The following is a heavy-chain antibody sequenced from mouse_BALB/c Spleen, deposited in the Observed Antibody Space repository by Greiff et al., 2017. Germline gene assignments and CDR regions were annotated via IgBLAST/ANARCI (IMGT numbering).Heavy chain of an antibody. J-gene: IGHJ4*01. CDR2: IDPANGNT. Sequence: VQLKESGAELVKPGASVKLSCTASGFNIKDTYMHWVKQRPEQGLEWIGRIDPANGNTKYDPKFQGKATITADTSSNTAYLQLSSLTSEDTAVYYCARDYDGDYYAMDYWGQGTSVTVSS. V-gene: IGHV14-3*02. CDR3: ARDYDGDYYAMDY. D-gene: IGHD2-4*01. CDR1: GFNIKDTY.